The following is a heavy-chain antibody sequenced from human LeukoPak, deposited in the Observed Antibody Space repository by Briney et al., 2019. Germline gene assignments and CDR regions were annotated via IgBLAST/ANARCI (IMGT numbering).Heavy chain of an antibody. J-gene: IGHJ4*02. D-gene: IGHD6-13*01. Sequence: SETLSLTCTFSGAPFSSSYWSWIRQPPGKGLEWIGYISYNGNTNYNPSLESRVTISVDPSKSQFSLRLSSVTAADTAVYYCAGRSSSSWSNFDYWGQGTLATVSS. CDR1: GAPFSSSY. V-gene: IGHV4-59*01. CDR3: AGRSSSSWSNFDY. CDR2: ISYNGNT.